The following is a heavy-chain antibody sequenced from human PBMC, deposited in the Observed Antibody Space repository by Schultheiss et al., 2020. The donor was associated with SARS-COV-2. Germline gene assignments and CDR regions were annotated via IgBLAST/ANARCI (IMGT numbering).Heavy chain of an antibody. V-gene: IGHV3-23*01. CDR2: ISGSGGST. D-gene: IGHD4-17*01. CDR3: AKDIIDYGVPFFTFDY. Sequence: GGSLRLSCAASGFTFSSYAMSWVRQAPGKGLEWVSAISGSGGSTYYADSVKGRFTISRDNSKNTLYLQMNSLRAEDTAVYYCAKDIIDYGVPFFTFDYWGQGTLVTVSS. CDR1: GFTFSSYA. J-gene: IGHJ4*02.